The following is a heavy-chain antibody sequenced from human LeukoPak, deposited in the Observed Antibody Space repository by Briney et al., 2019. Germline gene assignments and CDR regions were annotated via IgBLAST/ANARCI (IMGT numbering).Heavy chain of an antibody. CDR2: IYYSGST. J-gene: IGHJ4*02. D-gene: IGHD2-15*01. CDR1: GGSISSSSYY. CDR3: ARGVAEKWWYPLYYFDY. V-gene: IGHV4-39*07. Sequence: SETLSLTCTVSGGSISSSSYYWGWIRQPPGKGLEWIGSIYYSGSTYYNPSLKSRVTISVDTSKNQFSLKLSSVTAADTAVYYCARGVAEKWWYPLYYFDYWGQGTLVTVSS.